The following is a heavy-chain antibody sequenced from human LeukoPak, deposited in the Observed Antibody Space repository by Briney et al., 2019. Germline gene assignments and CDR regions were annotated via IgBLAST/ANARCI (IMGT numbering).Heavy chain of an antibody. CDR1: GFTVSTSY. J-gene: IGHJ4*02. V-gene: IGHV3-66*01. Sequence: GGSLRLSCAASGFTVSTSYMNWVRQAPGKGLERVSIIYSGGSAYYADSVKGRFTISRDNSKNTLYLQMNSLRAEDTAVYYCARDYAGMYYFDYWGQGTLVTVSS. CDR2: IYSGGSA. CDR3: ARDYAGMYYFDY. D-gene: IGHD3-16*01.